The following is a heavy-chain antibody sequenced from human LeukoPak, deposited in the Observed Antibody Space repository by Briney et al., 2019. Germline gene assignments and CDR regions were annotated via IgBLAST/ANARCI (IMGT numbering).Heavy chain of an antibody. Sequence: SETLSLTCAVYGGSFSGYYWSWIRQPPGKGLEWIGEINHSGSTNYNPSPKSRVTISVDTSKNQFSLKLSSVTAADTAVYYCARRDSSSWYGGWFDPWGQGTLVTVSS. CDR3: ARRDSSSWYGGWFDP. CDR2: INHSGST. J-gene: IGHJ5*02. D-gene: IGHD6-13*01. CDR1: GGSFSGYY. V-gene: IGHV4-34*01.